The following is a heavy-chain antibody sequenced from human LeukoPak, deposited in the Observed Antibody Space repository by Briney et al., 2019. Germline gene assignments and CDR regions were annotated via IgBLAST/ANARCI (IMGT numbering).Heavy chain of an antibody. J-gene: IGHJ4*02. CDR2: ISGSGGSI. CDR1: GFTFSSYA. V-gene: IGHV3-23*01. CDR3: ASGGIVVVPAASRLDY. Sequence: GGSLRLSCAASGFTFSSYAMSWVRQAPGKGLEWVSAISGSGGSIYYADSVKGRFTISRDNSKNTLYLQMNSLRAEDTAVYYCASGGIVVVPAASRLDYWGQGTLVTVSS. D-gene: IGHD2-2*01.